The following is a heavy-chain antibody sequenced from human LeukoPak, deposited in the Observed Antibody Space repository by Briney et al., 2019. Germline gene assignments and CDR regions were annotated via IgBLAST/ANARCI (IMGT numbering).Heavy chain of an antibody. V-gene: IGHV4-39*02. D-gene: IGHD2-2*01. CDR1: GGSISSSNYY. J-gene: IGHJ4*02. CDR2: IHYSETT. Sequence: PSETLSLTCTVSGGSISSSNYYWGWIRQPPGKGLEWIASIHYSETTYYNPSLKSRVTISVDTSKNHFSLKLSSVAAADTAVYYCARGPTYQPIDFWGQGTLVTVSS. CDR3: ARGPTYQPIDF.